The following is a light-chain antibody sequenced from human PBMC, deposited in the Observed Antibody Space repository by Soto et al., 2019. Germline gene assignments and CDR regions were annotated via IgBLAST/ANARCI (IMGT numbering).Light chain of an antibody. J-gene: IGKJ5*01. CDR3: QQLFDSPIT. Sequence: DIQLTQSPSFLSPSIGESFPITCLASQVISTSLAWYQVKPGKAPKLLIYAASTLESGVTSRFSATVSGTEFSLTITSLQPEDFATYYCQQLFDSPITVGQGTRLEIK. V-gene: IGKV1-9*01. CDR2: AAS. CDR1: QVISTS.